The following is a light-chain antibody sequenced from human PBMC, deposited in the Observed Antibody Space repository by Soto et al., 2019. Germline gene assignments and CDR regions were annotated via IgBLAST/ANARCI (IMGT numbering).Light chain of an antibody. CDR3: QQYNNWART. CDR1: QSVSSN. V-gene: IGKV3-15*01. CDR2: GAS. Sequence: EIVMTQSPATLSVSPGERATLSCRASQSVSSNLAWYQQKPGQAPRLLIYGASTRATGIPARFSGSVSGTEFTLTISSLQSEDFAVYYCQQYNNWARTFGQGTKLEIK. J-gene: IGKJ2*01.